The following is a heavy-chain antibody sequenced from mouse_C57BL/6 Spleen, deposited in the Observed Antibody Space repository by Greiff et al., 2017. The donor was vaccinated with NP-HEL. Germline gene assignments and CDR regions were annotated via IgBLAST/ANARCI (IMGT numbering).Heavy chain of an antibody. V-gene: IGHV1-18*01. CDR2: INPNNGGT. J-gene: IGHJ1*03. Sequence: EVQLQQSGPELVKPGASVKIPCKASGYTFTDYNMDWVKQSHGKSLEWIGDINPNNGGTIYNQKFKGKATLTVDKYSSTADMELRSLTSEATAVYYCAREVYGNWYFDVWGTGTTVTVSS. CDR1: GYTFTDYN. D-gene: IGHD2-1*01. CDR3: AREVYGNWYFDV.